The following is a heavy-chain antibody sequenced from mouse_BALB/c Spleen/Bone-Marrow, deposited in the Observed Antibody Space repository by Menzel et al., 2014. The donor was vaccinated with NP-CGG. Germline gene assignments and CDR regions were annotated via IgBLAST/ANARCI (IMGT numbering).Heavy chain of an antibody. D-gene: IGHD2-14*01. Sequence: VQLQESGAELMKPGASVKISCKATGYTFSSYWIEWVKQRPGHGLEWIGEILPGSGSTNYNEKFKGKATFTADTSSNTAYMQLSSLTSEDSAVYYCASGGVRAKDYFDLWSQATSRPGSS. CDR3: ASGGVRAKDYFDL. V-gene: IGHV1-9*01. CDR1: GYTFSSYW. J-gene: IGHJ2*02. CDR2: ILPGSGST.